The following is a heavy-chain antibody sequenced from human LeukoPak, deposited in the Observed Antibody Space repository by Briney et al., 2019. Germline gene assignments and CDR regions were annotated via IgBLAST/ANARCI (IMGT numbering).Heavy chain of an antibody. Sequence: GGSLRLSCAASGFTFSSYSMNWVRQAPGKGLEWVSSISSSSSYIYYADSVKGRFTISRDNAKNSLYLQMNSLRAEDTAVYYCARSQGITGTTDYWGQGTLVTVSS. D-gene: IGHD1-1*01. CDR3: ARSQGITGTTDY. CDR2: ISSSSSYI. V-gene: IGHV3-21*01. CDR1: GFTFSSYS. J-gene: IGHJ4*02.